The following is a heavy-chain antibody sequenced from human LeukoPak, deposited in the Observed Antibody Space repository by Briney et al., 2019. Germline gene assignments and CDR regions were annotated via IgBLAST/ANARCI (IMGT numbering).Heavy chain of an antibody. CDR3: ARDPYCSSTSCRPRSPNYFDY. D-gene: IGHD2-2*01. V-gene: IGHV1-69*05. CDR1: GGTFSSYA. CDR2: IIPIFGTA. J-gene: IGHJ4*02. Sequence: GSSVKVSCKASGGTFSSYAISWVRQAPGQGLEWMGGIIPIFGTANYAQKFQGRVTITTDESTSTAYMELSSLRSEDTAVYYCARDPYCSSTSCRPRSPNYFDYWGQGTLVTVSS.